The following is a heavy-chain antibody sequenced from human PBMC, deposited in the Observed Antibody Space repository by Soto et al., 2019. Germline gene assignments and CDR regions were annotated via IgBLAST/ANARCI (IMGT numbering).Heavy chain of an antibody. CDR3: AKGSTVNYFDY. Sequence: VQLVESGGGLVQPGRSLRLSCAAPGCTFDDYAMHWVRQAPGKGLEWVSGISWNSGSIGYADSVKGRFTISRDNAKNSLYLQMNSLRAEDTALYYCAKGSTVNYFDYWGQGTLVTVSS. CDR2: ISWNSGSI. V-gene: IGHV3-9*01. CDR1: GCTFDDYA. D-gene: IGHD2-21*02. J-gene: IGHJ4*02.